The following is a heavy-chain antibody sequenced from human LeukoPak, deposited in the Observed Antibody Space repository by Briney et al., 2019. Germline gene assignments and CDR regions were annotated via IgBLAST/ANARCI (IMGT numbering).Heavy chain of an antibody. J-gene: IGHJ4*02. CDR1: GGSINSNNHY. V-gene: IGHV4-39*01. CDR2: INYSGTI. CDR3: ARHPGYSSGWWYFDF. D-gene: IGHD5-18*01. Sequence: PSETLSLTCNVSGGSINSNNHYWGWIRQPPGKGLEWLGSINYSGTIFYSPSLNRRVTISVDTSGNQFSLKLTSATAADTAVYYCARHPGYSSGWWYFDFWGQGTLVTVSS.